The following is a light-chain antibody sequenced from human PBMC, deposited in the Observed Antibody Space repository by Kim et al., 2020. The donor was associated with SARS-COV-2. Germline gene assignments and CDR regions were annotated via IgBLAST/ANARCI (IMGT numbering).Light chain of an antibody. V-gene: IGLV5-45*03. J-gene: IGLJ1*01. CDR1: SGINVGTYR. CDR2: YKSDSDR. Sequence: QPVLTQPSSLSASPGASASLTRTLRSGINVGTYRIHWYQQKPGSPPQYLLGYKSDSDRQQGSGVPSRFSGSKDASANAGILLISGLQSEDEADYYCMIWHSSTYVVGAGTKVTVL. CDR3: MIWHSSTYV.